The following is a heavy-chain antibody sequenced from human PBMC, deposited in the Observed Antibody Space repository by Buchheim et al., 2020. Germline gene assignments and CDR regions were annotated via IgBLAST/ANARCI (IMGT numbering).Heavy chain of an antibody. CDR3: VRRFKDCGIDY. V-gene: IGHV5-51*03. J-gene: IGHJ4*02. D-gene: IGHD1-26*01. Sequence: EVQLVQSGAEGKKTGESLKISCKGSGYSFTRYWIGWVRQVPGKGLEWMGIIYPGDSDTTYSPSFQGQVTISTDKSISTAFPHWSSLKASDTGMYYCVRRFKDCGIDYWGQGTL. CDR2: IYPGDSDT. CDR1: GYSFTRYW.